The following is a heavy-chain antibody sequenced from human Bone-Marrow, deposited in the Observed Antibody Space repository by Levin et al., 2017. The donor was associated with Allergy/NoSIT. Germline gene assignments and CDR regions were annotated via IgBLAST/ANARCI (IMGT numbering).Heavy chain of an antibody. CDR3: ARDAQTSPTRNYGMDV. V-gene: IGHV4-59*01. J-gene: IGHJ6*02. CDR2: IYYSGST. CDR1: GDSISRYY. Sequence: SDTLSLTCTVSGDSISRYYWSWIRQPPGKGLEWIGYIYYSGSTNYNPSLKSRVTISVDTSKNQFSLDLNFVTAADTAVYYCARDAQTSPTRNYGMDVWVQGTTVTVSS.